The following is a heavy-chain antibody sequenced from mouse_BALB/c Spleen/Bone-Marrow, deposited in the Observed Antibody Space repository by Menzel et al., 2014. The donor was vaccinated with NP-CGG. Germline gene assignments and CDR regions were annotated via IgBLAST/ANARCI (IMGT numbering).Heavy chain of an antibody. CDR3: ARWNYYGSLYWYFDV. J-gene: IGHJ1*01. V-gene: IGHV1S81*02. D-gene: IGHD1-1*01. CDR2: INPSSGRT. Sequence: LVESGAELVKPGASVKLSCKASGYTFTSYWMHWVKQRPGQGLEWIGEINPSSGRTNYNEKFKSKATLTVDKSSSTAYMQLSSLTSEDSAVYYCARWNYYGSLYWYFDVWGAGTTVTVSS. CDR1: GYTFTSYW.